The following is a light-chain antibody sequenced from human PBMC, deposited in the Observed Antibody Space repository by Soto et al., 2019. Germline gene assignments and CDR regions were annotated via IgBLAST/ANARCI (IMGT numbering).Light chain of an antibody. Sequence: EIVLTQSPGTLSLSPGERATLSCRASQSVSSSSYLAWYQQKPGQAPRLLIYGASSMATGIPDRFSGSGSATDVTLTISRLEPEDFAVYYCRQYGSSPSYTFGQGTKLEIK. CDR2: GAS. V-gene: IGKV3-20*01. J-gene: IGKJ2*01. CDR3: RQYGSSPSYT. CDR1: QSVSSSSY.